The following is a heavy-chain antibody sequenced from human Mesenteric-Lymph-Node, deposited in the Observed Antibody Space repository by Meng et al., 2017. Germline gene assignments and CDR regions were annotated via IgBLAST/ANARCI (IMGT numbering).Heavy chain of an antibody. CDR3: ARHLDGASSWTGGFDS. J-gene: IGHJ5*01. V-gene: IGHV5-51*01. CDR1: GYSFTNYW. D-gene: IGHD2-2*01. CDR2: IHPGDSNS. Sequence: KVSCKGSGYSFTNYWIDWVRQTPGKGLEWMGIIHPGDSNSRYSPSFQGQVTVSADKSINTAYLQWSSLKASDTAIYYCARHLDGASSWTGGFDSWGQGTLVTVSS.